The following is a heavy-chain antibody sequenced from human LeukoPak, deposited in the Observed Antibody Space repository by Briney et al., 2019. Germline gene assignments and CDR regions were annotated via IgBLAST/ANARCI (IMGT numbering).Heavy chain of an antibody. V-gene: IGHV4-59*12. CDR2: IYYSGST. D-gene: IGHD3-16*02. CDR1: GGSISGYY. J-gene: IGHJ4*02. Sequence: SETLSLTCTVSGGSISGYYWTWMRQPPGKGLEWIGYIYYSGSTNYNPSLKSRVTISVDTSKNQFSLKLSSVTAADTAVYYCARGLPTIWGSYRYFFDYWGQGTLVTVSS. CDR3: ARGLPTIWGSYRYFFDY.